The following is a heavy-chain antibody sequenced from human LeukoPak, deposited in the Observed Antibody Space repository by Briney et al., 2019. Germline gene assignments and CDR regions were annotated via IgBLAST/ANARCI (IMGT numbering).Heavy chain of an antibody. D-gene: IGHD5-12*01. Sequence: GASVKVSCKASGGTFSSHAISWVRQAPGQGLEWMGRIIPILGIANYAQKFQGRVTITADKSTSTAYMELSSLRSEDTVVYYCARRGSYDSAYYYGMDVWGQGTTVTVSS. J-gene: IGHJ6*02. CDR1: GGTFSSHA. CDR2: IIPILGIA. CDR3: ARRGSYDSAYYYGMDV. V-gene: IGHV1-69*04.